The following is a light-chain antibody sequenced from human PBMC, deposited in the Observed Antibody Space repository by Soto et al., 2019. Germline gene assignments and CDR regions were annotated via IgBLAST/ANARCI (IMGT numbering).Light chain of an antibody. CDR1: QGISSY. Sequence: DIQLTQSPSFLSASVADRVTITCRASQGISSYLAWYQQKPGKAPKLLIYAASTLQSGVPSRFSGSGSGTEFTLTISSLQPEDFATYYCQQLNSYPVFGPGTKVDIK. CDR3: QQLNSYPV. J-gene: IGKJ3*01. V-gene: IGKV1-9*01. CDR2: AAS.